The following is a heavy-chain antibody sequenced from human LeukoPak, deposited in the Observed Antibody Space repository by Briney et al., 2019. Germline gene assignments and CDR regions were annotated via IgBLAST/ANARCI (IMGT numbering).Heavy chain of an antibody. D-gene: IGHD2-2*01. J-gene: IGHJ5*02. CDR1: GGSISSRDYY. V-gene: IGHV4-30-4*01. CDR2: IYHSGST. Sequence: SETLSLTCTVSGGSISSRDYYWSWIRQPPGKGLEWIGYIYHSGSTNYNPSLKSRVTISVDKSKNQFSLKLSSVTAADTAVYYCARGGEYCSSTSCYGHNWFDPWGQGTLVTVSS. CDR3: ARGGEYCSSTSCYGHNWFDP.